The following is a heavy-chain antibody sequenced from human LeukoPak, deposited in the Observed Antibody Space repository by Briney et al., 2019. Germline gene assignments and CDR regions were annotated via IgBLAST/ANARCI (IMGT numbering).Heavy chain of an antibody. J-gene: IGHJ4*02. D-gene: IGHD3-22*01. CDR2: IRYDGNNK. CDR3: VKDHTSGYGPFY. V-gene: IGHV3-30*02. Sequence: GGSLRLSCVASGFTFSTYGIHWVRQAPGKWLEWVAFIRYDGNNKYYADSVKGRFTISRDNSKNTLYLQMNSLRAEDTAMYYCVKDHTSGYGPFYWGQGTLVTVSS. CDR1: GFTFSTYG.